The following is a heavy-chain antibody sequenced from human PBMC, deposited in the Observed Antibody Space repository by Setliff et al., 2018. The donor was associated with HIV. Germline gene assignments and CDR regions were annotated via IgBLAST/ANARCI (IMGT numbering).Heavy chain of an antibody. J-gene: IGHJ4*02. D-gene: IGHD6-13*01. V-gene: IGHV3-21*01. CDR3: AREGRAAAVDY. CDR2: ISSSSSYI. CDR1: GFTFSSYS. Sequence: PGGSLGLSCAASGFTFSSYSMNWVRQAPGRGLEWVSSISSSSSYIYYADSVKGRFTISRDNAKNSLYLQMNGLRAEDTAVYYCAREGRAAAVDYWGQGTLVTVSS.